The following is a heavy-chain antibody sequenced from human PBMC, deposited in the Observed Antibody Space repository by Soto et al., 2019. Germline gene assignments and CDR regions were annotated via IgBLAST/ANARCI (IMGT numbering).Heavy chain of an antibody. D-gene: IGHD6-19*01. Sequence: LRLSCAASGFIFSNFGMHWVRQAPGKGLEWVAVIWYDGSNEYYADSVKGRFTISKDNSKNTLYLQMNSLRAEDTAVYYCARDDIPGIAVATYGMDVWGQGTTVTVSS. CDR1: GFIFSNFG. J-gene: IGHJ6*02. CDR2: IWYDGSNE. V-gene: IGHV3-33*01. CDR3: ARDDIPGIAVATYGMDV.